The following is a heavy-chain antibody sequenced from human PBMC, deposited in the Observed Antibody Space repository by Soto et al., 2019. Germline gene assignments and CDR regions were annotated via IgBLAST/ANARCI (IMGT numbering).Heavy chain of an antibody. Sequence: SETLSLTCTVSGGSISSGDYYWSWVRQPPGKGLESIGYLYYGRSANYNPSLKSRVTLSVDTSTNQCSLTLSSMTAADTAVYYCALRSMAVVPEYWGQGTLVTVSS. D-gene: IGHD3-22*01. J-gene: IGHJ4*02. CDR2: LYYGRSA. V-gene: IGHV4-61*08. CDR3: ALRSMAVVPEY. CDR1: GGSISSGDYY.